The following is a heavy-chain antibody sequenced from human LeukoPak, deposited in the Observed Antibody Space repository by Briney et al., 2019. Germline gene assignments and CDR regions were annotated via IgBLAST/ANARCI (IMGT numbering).Heavy chain of an antibody. CDR1: GYTFTSYY. J-gene: IGHJ4*02. Sequence: ASVKVSCKASGYTFTSYYMHWVRQAPGQGLEWMGIINPSGGSARYAQKFQGRVTMTGDMSTSTVYLELSSLRSEDTAVYYCATALRRYFDWLLFFDYWGQGTLVTVSS. D-gene: IGHD3-9*01. CDR3: ATALRRYFDWLLFFDY. CDR2: INPSGGSA. V-gene: IGHV1-46*01.